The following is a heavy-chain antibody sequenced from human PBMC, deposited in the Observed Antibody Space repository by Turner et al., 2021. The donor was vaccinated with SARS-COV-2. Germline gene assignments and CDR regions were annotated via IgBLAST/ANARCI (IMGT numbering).Heavy chain of an antibody. CDR3: ARDWDYYDRSAHLDYYGMDV. CDR2: IGSRRRYK. D-gene: IGHD3-22*01. J-gene: IGHJ6*02. Sequence: EVQLVESGGGLVKPGGSLRLSCAASGLTFSGYSMNWVRQAPGKGVEWVSSIGSRRRYKYYADSVKGRFTISRDNAKNSQYLQMNSLRGKDTAVYYCARDWDYYDRSAHLDYYGMDVWGQGTTVTVSS. CDR1: GLTFSGYS. V-gene: IGHV3-21*01.